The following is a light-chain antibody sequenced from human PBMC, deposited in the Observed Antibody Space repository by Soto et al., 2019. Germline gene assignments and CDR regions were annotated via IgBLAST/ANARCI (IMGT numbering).Light chain of an antibody. CDR1: QNINNW. J-gene: IGKJ1*01. CDR2: RAS. Sequence: DIQMTQSPSTLSASVGDRVTITCRASQNINNWLAWYQQKPGKAPKLLIYRASSLENGVPSRFSGRGSGTDFIFTITSLQPDDFATYYCQQYSSDSTFDQGTKVEIK. V-gene: IGKV1-5*03. CDR3: QQYSSDST.